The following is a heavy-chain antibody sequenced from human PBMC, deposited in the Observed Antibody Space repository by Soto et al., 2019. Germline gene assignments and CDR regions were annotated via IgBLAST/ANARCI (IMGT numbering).Heavy chain of an antibody. CDR1: GFKFSNYA. V-gene: IGHV3-23*01. CDR2: ISATGGGT. CDR3: AKDRRAGGNSAFYFDF. D-gene: IGHD3-16*01. J-gene: IGHJ4*02. Sequence: GGSLRLSCASSGFKFSNYAMSWVRQAPGKGLEWVSLISATGGGTYYADSVKGRFTISRDNSHNTLYLQVHSLTAEDTAVYYCAKDRRAGGNSAFYFDFWGQGAQVTVSS.